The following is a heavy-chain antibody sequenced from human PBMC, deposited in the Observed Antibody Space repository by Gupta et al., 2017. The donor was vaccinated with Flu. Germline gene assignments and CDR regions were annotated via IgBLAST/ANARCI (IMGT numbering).Heavy chain of an antibody. J-gene: IGHJ5*02. CDR3: AKVESDILTGYYKRWFDP. CDR2: ISGSGGST. V-gene: IGHV3-23*01. Sequence: EVQLLESGGGLVQPGGSLSLSCAASGFTFSSYAMSWVRQAPGKGLEWVSAISGSGGSTYYADSVKGRFTISRDNSKNTLYLQMNSLRAEDTAVYYCAKVESDILTGYYKRWFDPWGQGTLVTVSS. CDR1: GFTFSSYA. D-gene: IGHD3-9*01.